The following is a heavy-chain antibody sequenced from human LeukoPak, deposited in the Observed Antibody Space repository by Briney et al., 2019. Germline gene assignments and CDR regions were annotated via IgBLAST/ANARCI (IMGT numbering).Heavy chain of an antibody. Sequence: KPSETLSLTCTVSGGSVSRGGYYWNWIRQHPGKGLEWIGFTSYSEGTYYNPSLMSRITISVDISQNQFSLKLSSVTAADTAVYYCAGSISWYSYFDYWGQGTLVTVSS. CDR3: AGSISWYSYFDY. V-gene: IGHV4-31*03. D-gene: IGHD6-13*01. CDR2: TSYSEGT. CDR1: GGSVSRGGYY. J-gene: IGHJ4*02.